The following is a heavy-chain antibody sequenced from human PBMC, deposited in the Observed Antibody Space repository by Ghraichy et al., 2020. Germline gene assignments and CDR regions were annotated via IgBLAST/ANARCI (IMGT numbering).Heavy chain of an antibody. CDR1: GYTFTGYY. J-gene: IGHJ2*01. CDR3: ARGEYGDYRHWYFDL. Sequence: ASVKVSCKASGYTFTGYYMHWVRQAPGQGLEWMGRINPNSGGTNYAQKFQGRVTMTRDTSISTAYMELSRLRSDDTAVYYCARGEYGDYRHWYFDLWGRGTLVTVSS. D-gene: IGHD4-17*01. V-gene: IGHV1-2*06. CDR2: INPNSGGT.